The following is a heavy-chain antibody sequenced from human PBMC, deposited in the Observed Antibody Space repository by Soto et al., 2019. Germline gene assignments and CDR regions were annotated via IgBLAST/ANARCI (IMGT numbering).Heavy chain of an antibody. Sequence: PGGSLRLSCAASGFTFSNFGMHWVRQAPGKGLEWVAFISSDGSDKYYSDSVKGRFTISRDNSKNTLFLQMNSLRVEDTAVYYCAKWSEGARQELDYWGQGTLGTVSS. CDR1: GFTFSNFG. CDR3: AKWSEGARQELDY. V-gene: IGHV3-30*18. D-gene: IGHD1-26*01. CDR2: ISSDGSDK. J-gene: IGHJ4*02.